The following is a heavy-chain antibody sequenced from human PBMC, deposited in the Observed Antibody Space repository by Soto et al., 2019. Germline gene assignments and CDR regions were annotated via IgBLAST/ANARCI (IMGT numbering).Heavy chain of an antibody. D-gene: IGHD3-10*01. V-gene: IGHV4-59*08. Sequence: QVQLQESGPGLVKPSETLSLSCTVSGGSISSYYWSWFRQPPGKRMEWIGSVHHSWGSSYNPSLQRRVAISIDTSSNQFARRVTSVTATDTAVYYCARQGFGPLHGLVDVWGQGTTVTVSS. CDR3: ARQGFGPLHGLVDV. CDR1: GGSISSYY. J-gene: IGHJ6*02. CDR2: VHHSWGS.